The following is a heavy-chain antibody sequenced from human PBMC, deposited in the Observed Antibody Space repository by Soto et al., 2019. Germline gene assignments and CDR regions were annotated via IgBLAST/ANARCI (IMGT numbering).Heavy chain of an antibody. CDR2: IYPRDSDT. V-gene: IGHV5-51*01. CDR3: ARQAEAGSYYNVYYYYYGMDV. Sequence: PGESLKISCKGSGYSFTTYWLGWVRQMPGKGLEWMGIIYPRDSDTKYSPSFQGQDTIPADKSISTAYLHWSSLKASDTAMYYCARQAEAGSYYNVYYYYYGMDVWGQGTTVTVSS. D-gene: IGHD3-10*01. J-gene: IGHJ6*02. CDR1: GYSFTTYW.